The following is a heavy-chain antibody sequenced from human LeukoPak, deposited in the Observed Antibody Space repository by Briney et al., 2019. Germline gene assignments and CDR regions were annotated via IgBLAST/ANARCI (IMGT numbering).Heavy chain of an antibody. J-gene: IGHJ4*02. CDR3: AGHSVVAGGY. CDR1: GGSISSSSYY. D-gene: IGHD2-15*01. Sequence: SETLSLTCTVSGGSISSSSYYWGWIRQPPGKGLEWIGSIYYGGSTYYNPSLKSRVTISVDTSKNQFSLKLSSVTAADTAVYYCAGHSVVAGGYWGQGTLVTVSS. CDR2: IYYGGST. V-gene: IGHV4-39*01.